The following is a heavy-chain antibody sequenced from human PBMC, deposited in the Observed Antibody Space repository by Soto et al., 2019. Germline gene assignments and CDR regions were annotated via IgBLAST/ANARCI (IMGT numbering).Heavy chain of an antibody. CDR1: GYSFTSYW. CDR3: ARSGIAESYYYYGMDV. CDR2: IYPGDSDT. Sequence: GDSLKISCKGSGYSFTSYWIGWVRQMPGKGLEWMGIIYPGDSDTRYSPSFQGQVTISADKSISTAYLQWSSLKASDTAMYYCARSGIAESYYYYGMDVWGQGTTVTVSS. D-gene: IGHD6-13*01. J-gene: IGHJ6*02. V-gene: IGHV5-51*01.